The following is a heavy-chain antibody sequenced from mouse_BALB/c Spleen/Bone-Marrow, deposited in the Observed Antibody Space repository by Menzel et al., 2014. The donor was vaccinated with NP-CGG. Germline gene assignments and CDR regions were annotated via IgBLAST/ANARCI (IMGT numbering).Heavy chain of an antibody. J-gene: IGHJ2*01. CDR3: ARSRTGTYSDY. CDR1: GYTFTSYW. V-gene: IGHV1-7*01. D-gene: IGHD4-1*01. Sequence: QVQLQQSGAELAKPGASVKMSCKASGYTFTSYWMHWVKQRPGQGLEWIGYINPSTGYTEYNQKFKDKATLTADKSSSTAYMQLGSLTSEDSAVYYCARSRTGTYSDYWGQGTTLTVSS. CDR2: INPSTGYT.